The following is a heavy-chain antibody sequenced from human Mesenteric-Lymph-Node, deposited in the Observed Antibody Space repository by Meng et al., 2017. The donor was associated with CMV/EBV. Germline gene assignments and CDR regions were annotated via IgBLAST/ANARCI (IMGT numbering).Heavy chain of an antibody. CDR1: RNHW. J-gene: IGHJ6*02. D-gene: IGHD2-2*01. Sequence: RNHWWSWVRQPPGKGLEWLGEIYHSGSTNYNPSLKTRITISLDRSKSQFSLKLRSVTAADTAVYYCVRGAGYCSSITCYPPYYAMDVWGQGTTVTSP. CDR3: VRGAGYCSSITCYPPYYAMDV. V-gene: IGHV4-4*02. CDR2: IYHSGST.